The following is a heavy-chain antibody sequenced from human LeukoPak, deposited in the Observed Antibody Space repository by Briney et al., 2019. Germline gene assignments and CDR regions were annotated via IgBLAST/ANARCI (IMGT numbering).Heavy chain of an antibody. D-gene: IGHD2-15*01. J-gene: IGHJ4*02. V-gene: IGHV3-74*01. Sequence: GSLRLSCSASGFTFSNHWMHWVRQAPGKGLVWVSDINSDGSTTNYADSVKGRFTISRDNAKNTLYLQMNSLRAEDTAVYYCVIGAGGGTWIWGQGTLATVSS. CDR3: VIGAGGGTWI. CDR1: GFTFSNHW. CDR2: INSDGSTT.